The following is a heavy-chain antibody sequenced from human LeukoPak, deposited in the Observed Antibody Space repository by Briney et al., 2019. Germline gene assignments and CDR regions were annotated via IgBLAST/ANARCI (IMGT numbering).Heavy chain of an antibody. CDR2: ISSSGSYI. CDR1: GFTFSSYS. Sequence: PGGSLRLSCAASGFTFSSYSMNWVRQAPGKGLEWVSSISSSGSYIYYADSVKGRFTISRDNAKNSLYLQMNSLRAEDTAVYYCARQGYCSSTSCYVGYWGQGTLVTVSS. V-gene: IGHV3-21*01. CDR3: ARQGYCSSTSCYVGY. D-gene: IGHD2-2*01. J-gene: IGHJ4*02.